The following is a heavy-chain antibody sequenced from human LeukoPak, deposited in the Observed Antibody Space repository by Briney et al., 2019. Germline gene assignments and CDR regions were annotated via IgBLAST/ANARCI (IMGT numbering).Heavy chain of an antibody. V-gene: IGHV3-23*01. CDR1: GFTFSSYA. CDR2: ISGSGGST. D-gene: IGHD3-9*01. J-gene: IGHJ5*02. CDR3: ARDLGLRYFDWSYRFDP. Sequence: GGSLRLSCAASGFTFSSYAMSWVRQAPGKGLEWVSAISGSGGSTYYADSVKGRFTISRDNSKNTLYLQMNSLRAEDTAVYYCARDLGLRYFDWSYRFDPWGQGTLVTVSS.